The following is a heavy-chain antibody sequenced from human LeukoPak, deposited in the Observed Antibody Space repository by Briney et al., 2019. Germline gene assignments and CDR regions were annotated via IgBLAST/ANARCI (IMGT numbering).Heavy chain of an antibody. CDR3: ARDPSLAVVDY. V-gene: IGHV3-30-3*01. D-gene: IGHD2-15*01. CDR2: ISYDGSNK. J-gene: IGHJ4*02. CDR1: GXTFSSYA. Sequence: GRSLRLSCAASGXTFSSYAMHWVRQAPGKGLEWVAVISYDGSNKYYADSVKGRFTISRDNSKNTLYLQMNSLRAEDTAVYYCARDPSLAVVDYWGQGILVTVSS.